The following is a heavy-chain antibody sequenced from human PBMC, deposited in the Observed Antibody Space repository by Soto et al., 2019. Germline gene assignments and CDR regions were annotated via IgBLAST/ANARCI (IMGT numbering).Heavy chain of an antibody. CDR2: ISGSGDTT. J-gene: IGHJ3*02. Sequence: DVQLLQSGGGLVQPGVSLTLSCAASGFTFSNYAMSWVGQAPGKGLEWVSSISGSGDTTYYPDSVKGRFTSSRDNIKNTLSLQMSYLTAEDSAVYYCAKGVTASPYGAVDIWGQGTMVTISS. CDR1: GFTFSNYA. CDR3: AKGVTASPYGAVDI. V-gene: IGHV3-23*01. D-gene: IGHD2-21*02.